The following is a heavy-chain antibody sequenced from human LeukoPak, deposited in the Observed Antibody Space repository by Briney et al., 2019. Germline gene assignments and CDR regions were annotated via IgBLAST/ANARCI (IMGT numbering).Heavy chain of an antibody. CDR2: ISDYNGTT. V-gene: IGHV1-18*01. D-gene: IGHD6-13*01. Sequence: VSVKVSCKASGYTFTSYGISWVRQAPGQGREWMGWISDYNGTTNYAQNLQGRVTMTTDTSTRTAYMELRSLRSDDTAVYYCARRAWTGVIAAAATGGFDYWGQGTLVTVSS. CDR3: ARRAWTGVIAAAATGGFDY. CDR1: GYTFTSYG. J-gene: IGHJ4*02.